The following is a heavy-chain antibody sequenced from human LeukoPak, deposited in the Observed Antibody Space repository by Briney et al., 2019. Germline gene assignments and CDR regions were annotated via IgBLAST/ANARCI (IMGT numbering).Heavy chain of an antibody. CDR3: ARVAYGSSWYVDY. J-gene: IGHJ4*02. CDR1: GFTFSSYW. V-gene: IGHV3-74*01. Sequence: GGSLRLSCAASGFTFSSYWMHWVRQVPGKGLVCVSRINSDGRSTSYADSVKGRFTISRDNAKNTLYLQMNSLTAEDTAVYYCARVAYGSSWYVDYWGQGNLVTVSS. CDR2: INSDGRST. D-gene: IGHD6-13*01.